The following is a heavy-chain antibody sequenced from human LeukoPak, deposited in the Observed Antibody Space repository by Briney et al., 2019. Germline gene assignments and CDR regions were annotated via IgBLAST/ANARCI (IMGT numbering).Heavy chain of an antibody. Sequence: PGGSLRLSCAASGFTFSTYAMNWVRQAPAKGLEWVATIGGGGPTTDYADSVKDRFTISRDNSKNTLCLQMNSLRAEDTAVYFCARGFLGGTDQYFDSWGQGTLVTVSS. CDR2: IGGGGPTT. CDR3: ARGFLGGTDQYFDS. J-gene: IGHJ4*02. CDR1: GFTFSTYA. V-gene: IGHV3-23*01. D-gene: IGHD6-19*01.